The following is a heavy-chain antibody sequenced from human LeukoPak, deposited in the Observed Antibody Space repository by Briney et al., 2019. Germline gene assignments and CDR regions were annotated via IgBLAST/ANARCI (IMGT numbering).Heavy chain of an antibody. CDR1: GFTFSASA. CDR2: IRSKVNSYAT. D-gene: IGHD4-23*01. Sequence: GGSLRLSCAASGFTFSASAIHWVRQASGKGLEWVGRIRSKVNSYATAYAASVKGRFTISRDDSKNKAYLQMNSLETEDTAVYYCTRLPEGTTGVSSSIDYWGQGTLVTVSS. J-gene: IGHJ4*02. V-gene: IGHV3-73*01. CDR3: TRLPEGTTGVSSSIDY.